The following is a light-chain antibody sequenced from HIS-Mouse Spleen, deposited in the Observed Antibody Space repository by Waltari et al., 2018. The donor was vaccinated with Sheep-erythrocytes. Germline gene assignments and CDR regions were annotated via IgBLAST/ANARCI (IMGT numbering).Light chain of an antibody. CDR3: CSYAGSSTPWV. V-gene: IGLV2-23*01. CDR2: EGS. CDR1: SSDVGSYNL. J-gene: IGLJ3*02. Sequence: QSALTQPASVSGSPGQSITISCTGTSSDVGSYNLVSWYQQHPGKAPKPMIYEGSKRPSGVLNRFSGCKSGNTASLTISGLQAEDEADYYCCSYAGSSTPWVFGGGTKLTVL.